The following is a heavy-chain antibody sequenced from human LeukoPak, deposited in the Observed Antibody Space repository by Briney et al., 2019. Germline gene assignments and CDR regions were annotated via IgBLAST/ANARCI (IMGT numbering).Heavy chain of an antibody. J-gene: IGHJ4*02. Sequence: GGSLRLSCAASGFTFSSYAMSWVRQAPGKGLEWVSAISGSGGSTYYADSAKGRFTISRDNSKNTLYLQMNSLRAEDTAVYYCASFFTRITMIVVVTNYWGQGTLVTVSS. CDR1: GFTFSSYA. D-gene: IGHD3-22*01. CDR2: ISGSGGST. CDR3: ASFFTRITMIVVVTNY. V-gene: IGHV3-23*01.